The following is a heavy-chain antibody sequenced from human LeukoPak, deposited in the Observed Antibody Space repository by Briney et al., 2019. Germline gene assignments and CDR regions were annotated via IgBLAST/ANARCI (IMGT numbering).Heavy chain of an antibody. V-gene: IGHV3-21*01. J-gene: IGHJ4*02. Sequence: GGSLRLSCAASGFIFSNSAMNWVRQAPGKGLEWVSSINNDGSYIYYAGSVKGRFTISRDNAKNSLYLRLNSLRVEDTAVYYCARGGGIQPHYWGQGTLVTVSS. CDR1: GFIFSNSA. D-gene: IGHD5-18*01. CDR3: ARGGGIQPHY. CDR2: INNDGSYI.